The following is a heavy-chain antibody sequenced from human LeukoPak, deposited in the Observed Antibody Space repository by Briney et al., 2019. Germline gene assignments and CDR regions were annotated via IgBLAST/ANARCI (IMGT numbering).Heavy chain of an antibody. CDR1: GFTFSGSA. Sequence: SGGSLRLSCAASGFTFSGSAIHWVRQTSGKGLEWVGRIRSKANSYATAYAASVKGRFTISRDDSKNTAYLQMNSLKTEDTAVYYCTPLIAVAGDDYWGQGTLVTVSS. CDR2: IRSKANSYAT. V-gene: IGHV3-73*01. CDR3: TPLIAVAGDDY. D-gene: IGHD6-19*01. J-gene: IGHJ4*02.